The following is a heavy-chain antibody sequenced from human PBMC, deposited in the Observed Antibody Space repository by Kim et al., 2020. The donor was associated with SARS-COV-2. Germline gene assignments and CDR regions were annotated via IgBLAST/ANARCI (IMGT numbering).Heavy chain of an antibody. Sequence: GGSLRLSCAASGFTFDDYAMHWVRQAPGKGLEWVSGISWNSGSIGYADSVKGRFTISRDNAKNSLYLQMNSLRAEDTALYYCAKGLWFGENFFDYWGQGTLVTVSS. J-gene: IGHJ4*02. CDR3: AKGLWFGENFFDY. CDR2: ISWNSGSI. CDR1: GFTFDDYA. V-gene: IGHV3-9*01. D-gene: IGHD3-10*01.